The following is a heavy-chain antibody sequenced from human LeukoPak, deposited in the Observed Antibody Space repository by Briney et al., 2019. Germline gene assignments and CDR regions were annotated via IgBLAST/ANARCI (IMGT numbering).Heavy chain of an antibody. J-gene: IGHJ6*04. CDR1: GFTFSNAW. D-gene: IGHD3-16*02. Sequence: SGGSLRHSCAASGFTFSNAWMSWVRQAPGKGLEWVGRIKSITDGGTTDYAAPVKGRFTISRDDSKNTLYLQMNSLKTEDTAVYYCTSSGELSVFPIPYYYYGMDVWGKGTTVTVSS. V-gene: IGHV3-15*01. CDR2: IKSITDGGTT. CDR3: TSSGELSVFPIPYYYYGMDV.